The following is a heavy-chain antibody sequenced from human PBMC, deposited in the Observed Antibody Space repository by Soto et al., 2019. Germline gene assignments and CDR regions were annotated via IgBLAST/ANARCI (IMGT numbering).Heavy chain of an antibody. J-gene: IGHJ5*02. CDR3: VRDRPNNWFDP. V-gene: IGHV3-74*01. CDR2: VSNDGGTT. Sequence: GGSLRLSWAAAGFTCTDHWGHWVRQGPGKGLEWVARVSNDGGTTTYADFVKGRFTISRDNAKNTVYLQMNSLKAEDTAVYYCVRDRPNNWFDPWGQGTLVTVSS. CDR1: GFTCTDHW.